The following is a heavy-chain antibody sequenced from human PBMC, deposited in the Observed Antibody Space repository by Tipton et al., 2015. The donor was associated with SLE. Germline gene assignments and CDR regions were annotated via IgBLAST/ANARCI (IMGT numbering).Heavy chain of an antibody. D-gene: IGHD3-10*01. CDR2: IYYSGST. J-gene: IGHJ4*02. Sequence: TLSLTCTVSGGSISSSSYYWGWIRQPPGKGLAWIGSIYYSGSTYYNPSLKSRVTISVDTSKNQFSLKLSSVTAADTAVYYCARQTDRGVIMIDYWGQGTLVTVSS. CDR1: GGSISSSSYY. CDR3: ARQTDRGVIMIDY. V-gene: IGHV4-39*01.